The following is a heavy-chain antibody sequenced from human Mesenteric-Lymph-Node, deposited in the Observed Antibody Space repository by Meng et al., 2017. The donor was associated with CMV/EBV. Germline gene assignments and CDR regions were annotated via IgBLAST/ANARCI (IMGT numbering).Heavy chain of an antibody. Sequence: GESLKISCAASGFTFTTYAMHWVRQAPGKGLEYVSAISSSGGSTYYADSVKGRFTISRDNSKNTLYLQMGSLRAEDMAVYYCASRYCGSTASCYGYFDYWGQGALVTVSS. D-gene: IGHD2-2*01. CDR3: ASRYCGSTASCYGYFDY. V-gene: IGHV3-64*02. CDR2: ISSSGGST. CDR1: GFTFTTYA. J-gene: IGHJ4*02.